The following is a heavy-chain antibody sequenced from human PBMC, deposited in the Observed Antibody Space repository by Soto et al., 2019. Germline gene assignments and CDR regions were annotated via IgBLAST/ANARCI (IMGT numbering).Heavy chain of an antibody. Sequence: PSETLSLTCAVSSGSISSSNWWSWIRQPPGKGLEWIGEINHSGSTNYNPSLKSRVTISVDTSKNQFSLKLSSVTAADTAVYYCARARTTVTTLGGGMDVWGQGTTVTVSS. CDR2: INHSGST. J-gene: IGHJ6*02. CDR1: SGSISSSNW. CDR3: ARARTTVTTLGGGMDV. D-gene: IGHD4-4*01. V-gene: IGHV4-4*02.